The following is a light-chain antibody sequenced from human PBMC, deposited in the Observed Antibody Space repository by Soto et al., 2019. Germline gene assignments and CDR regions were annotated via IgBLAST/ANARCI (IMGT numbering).Light chain of an antibody. V-gene: IGLV2-14*01. CDR2: EVS. Sequence: HSVLTQPASVSGSPGQSITISCSGTSGDVGAYNYVSWYQHHPGKAPRLMISEVSNRPSGVSNRFSGSKSGNTASLTISGLQAEDEAVYYCSSFTTRTTLVFGSGTKVTVL. CDR3: SSFTTRTTLV. J-gene: IGLJ1*01. CDR1: SGDVGAYNY.